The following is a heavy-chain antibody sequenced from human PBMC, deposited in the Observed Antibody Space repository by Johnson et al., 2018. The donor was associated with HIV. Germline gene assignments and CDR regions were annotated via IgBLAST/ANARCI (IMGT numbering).Heavy chain of an antibody. J-gene: IGHJ3*02. D-gene: IGHD3-16*01. Sequence: VESGGVVVHPGGSLRLSCETSRFTFDDYAMHWVRQAPGKGLEWVSLINWDGDSTYYADSVKGRFTISRDNSKNTLYLQMNSLRAEDTAVYYCARERRPWGPDAFDIWGQGTMVTVSS. CDR3: ARERRPWGPDAFDI. V-gene: IGHV3-43D*03. CDR2: INWDGDST. CDR1: RFTFDDYA.